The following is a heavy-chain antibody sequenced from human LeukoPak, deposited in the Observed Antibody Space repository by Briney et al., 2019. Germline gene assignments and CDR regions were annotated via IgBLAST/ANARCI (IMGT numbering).Heavy chain of an antibody. CDR1: GFTFNKYG. CDR2: IRYDGSNK. D-gene: IGHD6-13*01. V-gene: IGHV3-30*02. CDR3: AKDPLHSSSWYYFDY. J-gene: IGHJ4*02. Sequence: PGGSLRLSCAASGFTFNKYGMHRVRQAPGKGLEWVAFIRYDGSNKYYADSVKGRFTISRDNSKNTMYLQMNSLRAEDTAVYYCAKDPLHSSSWYYFDYWGQGTLVTVSS.